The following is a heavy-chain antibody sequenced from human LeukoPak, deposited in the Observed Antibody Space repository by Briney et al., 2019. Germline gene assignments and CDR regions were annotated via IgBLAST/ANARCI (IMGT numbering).Heavy chain of an antibody. V-gene: IGHV1-69*04. D-gene: IGHD1-1*01. CDR2: IIPILGIA. Sequence: SVKVSCKASGGTFSSYAISWVRQAPGQGLEWMGRIIPILGIANYAQKFQGRVTITADKFTSTAYMELSSLRSEDTAVYYCASRYNWSADWFDPWGQGTLVTVSS. J-gene: IGHJ5*02. CDR3: ASRYNWSADWFDP. CDR1: GGTFSSYA.